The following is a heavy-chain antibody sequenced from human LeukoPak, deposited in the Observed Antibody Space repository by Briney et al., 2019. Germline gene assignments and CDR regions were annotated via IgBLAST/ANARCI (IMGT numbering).Heavy chain of an antibody. Sequence: SETLSLICTVSGDSVSSGSYYWSWFRQPPGKAPEWIGYVYSSGSTKYNPSLKSRVTISVETSKNQISLKLESVTAADTAVYYCTRGGGWLADYWGQGTLATVSS. D-gene: IGHD6-19*01. CDR1: GDSVSSGSYY. CDR3: TRGGGWLADY. J-gene: IGHJ4*02. V-gene: IGHV4-61*01. CDR2: VYSSGST.